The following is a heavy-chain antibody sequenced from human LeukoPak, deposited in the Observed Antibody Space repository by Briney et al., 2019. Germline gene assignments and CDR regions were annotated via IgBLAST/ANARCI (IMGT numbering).Heavy chain of an antibody. Sequence: GGSLRLSCAASGFTFSSYDMHWVRQAPGKGLEWVAFIRYDGSNKYYADSVKGRFTISRDNSKNTLYLQMNSLRAEDTAVYYCAKTTYDILTGYFNWGQGTLVTVSS. J-gene: IGHJ4*02. CDR2: IRYDGSNK. D-gene: IGHD3-9*01. V-gene: IGHV3-30*02. CDR1: GFTFSSYD. CDR3: AKTTYDILTGYFN.